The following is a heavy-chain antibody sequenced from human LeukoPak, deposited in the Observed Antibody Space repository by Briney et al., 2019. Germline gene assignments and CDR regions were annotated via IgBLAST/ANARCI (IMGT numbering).Heavy chain of an antibody. J-gene: IGHJ4*02. V-gene: IGHV3-23*01. CDR1: GFTLSSYG. D-gene: IGHD2-15*01. CDR2: IRGSGGGT. Sequence: GGSLRLSCAASGFTLSSYGMHWVRQAPGKGLEWVSAIRGSGGGTYYADSVKGRFTISRDSSSNTLYLQMNSLRAEDTAVYYCAKDRCSGGSCYTFSDYWGQGTLVTVSS. CDR3: AKDRCSGGSCYTFSDY.